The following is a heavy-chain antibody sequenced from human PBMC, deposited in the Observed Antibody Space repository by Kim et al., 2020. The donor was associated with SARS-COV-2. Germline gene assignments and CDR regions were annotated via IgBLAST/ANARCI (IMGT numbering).Heavy chain of an antibody. CDR3: AKDTFDT. J-gene: IGHJ3*02. CDR1: GFPFNWYW. Sequence: GGSLRLSCAASGFPFNWYWMHWVRQTPGKGLVWVSRINSDATDTYYADSVKGRFTISRDNAKNILYLQMNSLRAEDTAVYYCAKDTFDTSGQGAMVTVSS. V-gene: IGHV3-74*01. CDR2: INSDATDT.